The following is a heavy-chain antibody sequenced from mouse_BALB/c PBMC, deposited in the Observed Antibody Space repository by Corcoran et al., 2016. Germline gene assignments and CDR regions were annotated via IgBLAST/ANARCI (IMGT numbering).Heavy chain of an antibody. J-gene: IGHJ4*01. CDR3: ARWGEPYAMDY. D-gene: IGHD2-13*01. V-gene: IGHV9-3-1*01. Sequence: QIQLVQSGPELKKPGETVKISCKASGYTFTNFGMNWVKQAPGKGLKWMGWINTYTGEPTYADDFKGRFAFSLETSASTAYLQINNLKNEDTATYFCARWGEPYAMDYWGQGTSVTVSS. CDR2: INTYTGEP. CDR1: GYTFTNFG.